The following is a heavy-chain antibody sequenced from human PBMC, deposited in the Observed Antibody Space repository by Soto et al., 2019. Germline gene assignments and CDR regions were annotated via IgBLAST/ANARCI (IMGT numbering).Heavy chain of an antibody. CDR2: IYYSGST. Sequence: SETLSVTCTVAGGSISSYYWSWIRQPPGKGLEWIGYIYYSGSTNYNPSLKSRVTISVDTSKNQFSLKLSSVTAADTAVYYCARVKWFGTYYFDYWGQGTLVTVSS. D-gene: IGHD1-1*01. CDR3: ARVKWFGTYYFDY. V-gene: IGHV4-59*12. CDR1: GGSISSYY. J-gene: IGHJ4*02.